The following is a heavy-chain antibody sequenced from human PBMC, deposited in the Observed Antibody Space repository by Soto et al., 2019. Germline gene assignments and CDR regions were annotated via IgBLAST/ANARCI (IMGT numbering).Heavy chain of an antibody. D-gene: IGHD4-4*01. CDR1: GYSFTSYW. CDR2: IYPGDSDT. J-gene: IGHJ6*02. Sequence: GESLKISCKGSGYSFTSYWIGWVRQMPGKGLEWMGIIYPGDSDTRYSPSFQRQVTISADKSISTAYLQWSSLKASDTAMYYCASSITSHYYYYGMDVWGQGTTVTVSS. V-gene: IGHV5-51*01. CDR3: ASSITSHYYYYGMDV.